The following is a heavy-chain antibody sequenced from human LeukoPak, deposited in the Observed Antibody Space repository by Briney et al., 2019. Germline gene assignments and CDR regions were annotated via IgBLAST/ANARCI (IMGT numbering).Heavy chain of an antibody. CDR2: FDPEDGET. Sequence: ASVKVSCKVSGYTLTELSMHWVRQAPGKGLEWMGGFDPEDGETIYAQKFQGRVTMTRNTSISTAYMELSSLRSEDTAVYYCAGTTNGDYDYWGQGTLVTVSS. D-gene: IGHD4-17*01. CDR3: AGTTNGDYDY. V-gene: IGHV1-24*01. J-gene: IGHJ4*02. CDR1: GYTLTELS.